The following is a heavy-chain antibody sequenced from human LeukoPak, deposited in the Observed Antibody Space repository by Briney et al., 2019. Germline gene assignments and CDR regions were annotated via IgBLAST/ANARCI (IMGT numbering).Heavy chain of an antibody. CDR2: ISAYNGNT. V-gene: IGHV1-18*01. D-gene: IGHD2-15*01. CDR1: GYSFTSYG. Sequence: ASVKVSCKASGYSFTSYGISWVRQAPGQGLEWMGWISAYNGNTNYVQKLQGRVTMTTDTSTSTAYMKVRSLRSDDTAVYYCARSRIGSERSFDYWGQGALVTVSS. J-gene: IGHJ4*02. CDR3: ARSRIGSERSFDY.